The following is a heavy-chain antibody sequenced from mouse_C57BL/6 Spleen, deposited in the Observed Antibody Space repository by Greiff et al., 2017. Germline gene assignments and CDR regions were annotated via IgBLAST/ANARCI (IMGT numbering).Heavy chain of an antibody. CDR3: ARWNDYDWYFDV. CDR2: INPGSGGT. J-gene: IGHJ1*03. V-gene: IGHV1-54*01. Sequence: QVQLKQSGAELVRPGTSVKVSCKASGYAFTNYLIEWVKQRPGQGLEWIGVINPGSGGTNYNEKFKGKATLTADKSSSTAYMQLSSLTSEDSAVYFCARWNDYDWYFDVWGTGTTVTVSS. CDR1: GYAFTNYL. D-gene: IGHD2-4*01.